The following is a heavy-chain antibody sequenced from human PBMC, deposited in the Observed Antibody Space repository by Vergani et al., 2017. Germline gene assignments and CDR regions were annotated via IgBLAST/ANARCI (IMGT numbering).Heavy chain of an antibody. CDR1: GYTFTYRY. CDR2: IIPILGIA. V-gene: IGHV1-69*09. CDR3: ARAEGDCGDLPYDY. D-gene: IGHD4-17*01. Sequence: QMQLVQSGAEVKKTGSSVKVSCKASGYTFTYRYLHWVRQAPGQGLEWMGRIIPILGIANYAQKFQGRVTITADKSTSTSYMELSSRRSEDTAVYYCARAEGDCGDLPYDYWGQGTLVTVSS. J-gene: IGHJ4*02.